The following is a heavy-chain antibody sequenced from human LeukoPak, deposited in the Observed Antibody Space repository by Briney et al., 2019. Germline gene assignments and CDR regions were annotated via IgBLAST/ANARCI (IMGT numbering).Heavy chain of an antibody. CDR3: ARDRGAAGFTDAFGI. J-gene: IGHJ3*02. CDR2: ISYDGSNK. CDR1: GFTFSSYA. Sequence: TGRSLRLSCAASGFTFSSYAMHWVRQAPGKGLEWVAVISYDGSNKYYADSVKGRFTISRDNSKNTLYLQMNSLRAEDTAVYYCARDRGAAGFTDAFGIWGQGTMVTVSS. D-gene: IGHD6-13*01. V-gene: IGHV3-30-3*01.